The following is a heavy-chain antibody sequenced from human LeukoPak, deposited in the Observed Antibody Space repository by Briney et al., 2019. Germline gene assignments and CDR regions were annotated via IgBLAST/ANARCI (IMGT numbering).Heavy chain of an antibody. D-gene: IGHD4-23*01. Sequence: SETLSLTCTVSGGSISSFYYNWIRQPPGKGLEWIGHIYYSGGTNYNPSLKSRVTISLDTSKNQSSLKLSSVTAADTAVYYCARDYGGNSAGFDPWGQGTLVTVSS. CDR3: ARDYGGNSAGFDP. CDR1: GGSISSFY. J-gene: IGHJ5*02. V-gene: IGHV4-59*01. CDR2: IYYSGGT.